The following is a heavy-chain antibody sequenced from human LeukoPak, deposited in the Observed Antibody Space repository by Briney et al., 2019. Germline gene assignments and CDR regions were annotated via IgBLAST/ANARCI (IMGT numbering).Heavy chain of an antibody. V-gene: IGHV4-59*01. CDR3: ARAWEYSSSDAFDI. D-gene: IGHD6-6*01. CDR2: IYYSGST. J-gene: IGHJ3*02. Sequence: SETLSLTCTVSGGSISSYYWSWIRQPPGKGLEWIGYIYYSGSTNYNPSLKSRVTISVDTSKNQFSLKLSSVTAADTAVYYCARAWEYSSSDAFDIWGQGTMVTVSS. CDR1: GGSISSYY.